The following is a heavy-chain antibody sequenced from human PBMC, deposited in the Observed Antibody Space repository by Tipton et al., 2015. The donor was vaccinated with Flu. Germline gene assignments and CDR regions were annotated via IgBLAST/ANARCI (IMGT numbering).Heavy chain of an antibody. V-gene: IGHV4-30-4*01. D-gene: IGHD3-22*01. CDR1: GDSISGCDYY. CDR2: VFYSGNT. CDR3: TRDAHDSSGHYYFTDS. Sequence: TLSLTCTVSGDSISGCDYYWSWVRQPPGKGLEWIGYVFYSGNTYYNPSLKSRETISVDTSKNQFSLRLTSVTVADTAVYYCTRDAHDSSGHYYFTDSWGEGTLFTVSS. J-gene: IGHJ4*02.